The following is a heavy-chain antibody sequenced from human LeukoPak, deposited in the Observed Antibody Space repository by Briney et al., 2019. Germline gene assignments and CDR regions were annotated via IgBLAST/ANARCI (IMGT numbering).Heavy chain of an antibody. D-gene: IGHD2-2*01. J-gene: IGHJ2*01. V-gene: IGHV4-61*02. CDR3: ARGQYHLLYWYFDL. CDR1: GASISSVPYY. CDR2: IYSSGST. Sequence: SQTLSLTCTVSGASISSVPYYWSWIRQPAGKGLEWIGRIYSSGSTNYNPSLKSRVTMSVDTSKNQFSLKLSSVTAADTAVYCARGQYHLLYWYFDLRGRGTLVTVSS.